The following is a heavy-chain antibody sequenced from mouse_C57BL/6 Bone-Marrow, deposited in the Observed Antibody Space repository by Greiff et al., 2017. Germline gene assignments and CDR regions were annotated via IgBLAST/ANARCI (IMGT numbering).Heavy chain of an antibody. CDR2: IYPGDGDT. Sequence: QVQLQQSGPELVKPGASVKISCKASGYAFSSSWMNWVKQRPGKGLEWIGRIYPGDGDTNYNGKFKGKATLTADKSSSTAYMQLSSLTSEDSAVYFCARGGYYGVWRTGTTVTVSS. J-gene: IGHJ1*03. CDR1: GYAFSSSW. D-gene: IGHD1-1*01. CDR3: ARGGYYGV. V-gene: IGHV1-82*01.